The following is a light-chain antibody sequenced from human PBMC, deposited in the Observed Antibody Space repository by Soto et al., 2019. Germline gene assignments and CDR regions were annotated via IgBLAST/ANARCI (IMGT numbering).Light chain of an antibody. CDR1: QSVSNNY. Sequence: IVVTQSPCTLSLSPGERATLSCRASQSVSNNYLAWYQQKPGQAPRLLIYGASSGATGIPDRFSGSASGTDFTLTITRLEPEDFAVYYCQQYGSSPTTFGQGTKVDIK. CDR2: GAS. V-gene: IGKV3-20*01. J-gene: IGKJ1*01. CDR3: QQYGSSPTT.